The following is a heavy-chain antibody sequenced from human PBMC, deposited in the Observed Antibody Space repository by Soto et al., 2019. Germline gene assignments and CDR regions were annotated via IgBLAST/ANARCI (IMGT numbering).Heavy chain of an antibody. CDR2: ISATGGST. D-gene: IGHD1-1*01. CDR3: ASHDPGARFDP. J-gene: IGHJ5*02. Sequence: EVQLMESGGGLVQPGGSLRLSCAASGFTFDNYAMNWVRQAPGKGLEWVSGISATGGSTYYAASVRGRFGISRDNSKNTLDLQMKSLRAEDTAVYYCASHDPGARFDPWGQGTLVIVSS. CDR1: GFTFDNYA. V-gene: IGHV3-23*01.